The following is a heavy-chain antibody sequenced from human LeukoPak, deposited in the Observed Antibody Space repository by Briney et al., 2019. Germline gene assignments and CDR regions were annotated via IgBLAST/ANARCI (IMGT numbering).Heavy chain of an antibody. V-gene: IGHV3-NL1*01. CDR3: AGRGTRSYYDRSGPLDY. J-gene: IGHJ4*02. D-gene: IGHD3-22*01. Sequence: PGGSLRLSCAASGFTFSSYGMHWVRQAPGKGLEWVSVLYTGGTTYYADSVKGRFTISRDNSKNTLYLQMNSLRAEDTAVYYCAGRGTRSYYDRSGPLDYWGQGTLVTVSS. CDR1: GFTFSSYG. CDR2: LYTGGTT.